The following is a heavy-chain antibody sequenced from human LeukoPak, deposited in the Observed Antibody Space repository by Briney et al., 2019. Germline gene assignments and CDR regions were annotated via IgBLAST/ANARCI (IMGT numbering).Heavy chain of an antibody. D-gene: IGHD6-13*01. CDR3: ARLGVISSWYAYYYGMDV. V-gene: IGHV4-34*01. Sequence: NPSETLSLTCAVYGGSFSGYYWSWIRQPPGKGLEWIGEINHSGSTNYNPSLKSRVTISVDTSKNQFSLKLSSVTAADTAVYYCARLGVISSWYAYYYGMDVWGQGTTVTVSS. CDR1: GGSFSGYY. CDR2: INHSGST. J-gene: IGHJ6*02.